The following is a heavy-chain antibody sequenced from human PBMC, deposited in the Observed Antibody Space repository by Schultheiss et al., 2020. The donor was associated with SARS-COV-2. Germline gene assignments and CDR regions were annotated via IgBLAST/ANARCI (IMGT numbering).Heavy chain of an antibody. J-gene: IGHJ4*02. CDR1: GFTFSDYW. CDR2: IKQDGSEI. D-gene: IGHD4-11*01. CDR3: TTGPTGTLDY. V-gene: IGHV3-7*05. Sequence: GGSLRLSCAASGFTFSDYWMSWVRQAPGKGLEWVANIKQDGSEIRYVDSVKGRFTISRDNAKNSLYLQMNSLKTEDTAVYYCTTGPTGTLDYWGQGTLVTVSS.